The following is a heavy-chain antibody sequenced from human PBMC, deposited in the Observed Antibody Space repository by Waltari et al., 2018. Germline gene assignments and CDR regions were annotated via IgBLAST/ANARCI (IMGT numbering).Heavy chain of an antibody. D-gene: IGHD3-10*01. V-gene: IGHV4-38-2*01. CDR2: IYHSGST. CDR1: GYSISSGYY. Sequence: QVQLQESGPGLVKPSETLSLTCAVSGYSISSGYYWGWIRQPPGKGLEWIGSIYHSGSTYYNPSRKSRVTISVDTSKNQFSLKLSSVTAADTAVYYCARTVWFRELLHFDYWGQGTLVTVSS. CDR3: ARTVWFRELLHFDY. J-gene: IGHJ4*02.